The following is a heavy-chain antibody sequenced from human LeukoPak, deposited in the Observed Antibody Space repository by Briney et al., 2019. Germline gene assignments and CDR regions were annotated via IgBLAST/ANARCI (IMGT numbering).Heavy chain of an antibody. J-gene: IGHJ6*02. CDR1: GFTFSNAW. CDR3: ARDGSSGWDYYYYGMDV. D-gene: IGHD6-19*01. CDR2: IKSKTDGGTT. V-gene: IGHV3-15*01. Sequence: GGSLRLSCAASGFTFSNAWMSWVRQAPGKGLEWVGRIKSKTDGGTTDYAAPVKGRFTISRDDSKNTLYLQMNSLKTEDTAVYYCARDGSSGWDYYYYGMDVWGQGTTVTVSS.